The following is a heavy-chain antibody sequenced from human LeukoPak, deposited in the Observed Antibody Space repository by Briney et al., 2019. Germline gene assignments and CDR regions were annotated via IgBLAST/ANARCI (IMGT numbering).Heavy chain of an antibody. CDR3: ANRLSDY. CDR2: ISSSSSYI. V-gene: IGHV3-21*01. Sequence: GRSLRLSCAASGFTFSSYTMHWVRQAPGKGLECVSSISSSSSYIYYADSVKGRFAISRDNSKNMLYLQMNSLRVEDTAMYYCANRLSDYWGQGTLVTVSS. J-gene: IGHJ4*02. CDR1: GFTFSSYT.